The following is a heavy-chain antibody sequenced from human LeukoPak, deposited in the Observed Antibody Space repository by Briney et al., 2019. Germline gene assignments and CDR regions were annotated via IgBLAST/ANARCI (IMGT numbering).Heavy chain of an antibody. Sequence: GRSLRLSCAASGFTFSSYGMHWVRQAPGKGLEWVAFIWYDGSNKYYADSVKGRFTISRDNAKNSLYLQMNSLRPEDTAVYYCARDAGYGYWVVDHWGQGTLVTVSS. CDR1: GFTFSSYG. J-gene: IGHJ4*02. CDR3: ARDAGYGYWVVDH. CDR2: IWYDGSNK. V-gene: IGHV3-33*08. D-gene: IGHD5-18*01.